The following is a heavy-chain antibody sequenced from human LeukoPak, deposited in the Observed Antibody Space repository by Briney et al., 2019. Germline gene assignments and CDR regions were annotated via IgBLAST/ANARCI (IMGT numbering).Heavy chain of an antibody. J-gene: IGHJ6*02. CDR3: ARDLRRIVVVPAAYYYYYYGMVV. CDR1: GFTFSDYY. Sequence: PGGSLRLSCAASGFTFSDYYMSWIRQAPGKGLEWVSYISSSGSTIYYADSVKGRFTISRDNAKNSLYLQMNSLRAEDTAVYYCARDLRRIVVVPAAYYYYYYGMVVWGQGTTVTVSS. CDR2: ISSSGSTI. D-gene: IGHD2-2*01. V-gene: IGHV3-11*01.